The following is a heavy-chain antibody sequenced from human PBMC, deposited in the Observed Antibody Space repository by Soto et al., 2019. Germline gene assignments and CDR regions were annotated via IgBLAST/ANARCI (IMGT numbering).Heavy chain of an antibody. D-gene: IGHD3-10*01. CDR3: ARESIDGSLHYGMDV. V-gene: IGHV1-18*01. CDR1: GYTFTSYG. CDR2: ISAYNGNT. J-gene: IGHJ6*02. Sequence: ASVKVSCKASGYTFTSYGISWVRQAPGQGLEWMGWISAYNGNTNYAQKLQGRVTMTTDTSTSTAYMELRSLRPDDTAVYYCARESIDGSLHYGMDVWGQGTTVTVSS.